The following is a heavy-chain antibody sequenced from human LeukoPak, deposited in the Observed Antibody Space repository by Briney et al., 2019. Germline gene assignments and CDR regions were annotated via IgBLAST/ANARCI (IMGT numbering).Heavy chain of an antibody. J-gene: IGHJ4*02. CDR3: ARVIAEYYYDSSGYYWDYFYY. V-gene: IGHV3-11*01. CDR2: ISSSGSTI. Sequence: GGSLRLSCAASGFTFSDYYMSWVRQAPGKGLEWVSYISSSGSTIYYADSVKGRFTISRDNAKNSLYLQMNSLRAEDTAVYYCARVIAEYYYDSSGYYWDYFYYWGQGTLVTVSS. D-gene: IGHD3-22*01. CDR1: GFTFSDYY.